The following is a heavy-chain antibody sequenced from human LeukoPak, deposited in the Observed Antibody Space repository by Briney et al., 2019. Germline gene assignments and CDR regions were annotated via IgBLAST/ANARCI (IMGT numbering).Heavy chain of an antibody. CDR3: ARVAVAGPVYY. CDR2: ISSSDTSR. Sequence: GGSLRLSCAASGFTFSDHYMSWIRQAPGKGLEWVAYISSSDTSRYYADSVKGRFTVSRDNAKNSLYLQMNSLRAEDTAVYYCARVAVAGPVYYWGQGTLVTVS. J-gene: IGHJ4*02. D-gene: IGHD6-19*01. CDR1: GFTFSDHY. V-gene: IGHV3-11*01.